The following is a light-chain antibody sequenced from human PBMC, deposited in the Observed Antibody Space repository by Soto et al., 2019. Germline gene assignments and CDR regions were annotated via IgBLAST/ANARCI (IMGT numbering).Light chain of an antibody. CDR2: GAS. Sequence: EVVMSQSAATLSVSPGERATLSCRASQSVSSNLAWYQQKPGQAPRLLIYGASTRATGIPARFSGSGSGTEFTLTISSLQSEDFAVYYCQQYNNWPPIPFGQGTLLAIK. J-gene: IGKJ5*01. CDR3: QQYNNWPPIP. V-gene: IGKV3-15*01. CDR1: QSVSSN.